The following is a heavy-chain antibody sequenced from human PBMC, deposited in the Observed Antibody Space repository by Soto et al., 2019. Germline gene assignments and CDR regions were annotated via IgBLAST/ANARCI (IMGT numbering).Heavy chain of an antibody. V-gene: IGHV3-23*01. Sequence: GVSLRLSCTASGFTFSNSAMTWVRQAPGKGLEWVSIISASGRSTYHAASVKGRFTISRDNSKDTLYLQMTRLRAEDTATYYCAKEGQWLDVYLESWGQGTQVTVSS. CDR1: GFTFSNSA. D-gene: IGHD6-19*01. CDR3: AKEGQWLDVYLES. CDR2: ISASGRST. J-gene: IGHJ4*02.